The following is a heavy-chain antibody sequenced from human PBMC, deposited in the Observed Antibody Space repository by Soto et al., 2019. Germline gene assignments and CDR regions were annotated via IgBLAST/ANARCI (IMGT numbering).Heavy chain of an antibody. V-gene: IGHV4-39*01. D-gene: IGHD3-3*01. Sequence: SETLSLTCTVSGGSISSSSYYWGWIRQPPGKGLEWIGSIYYSGSTYYNPSLKSRVTISVDTSKNQFSLKLSSVTAADTAVYYCARGKSTIFGVVINKNRYYFDYWGQGTLVTVSS. CDR1: GGSISSSSYY. J-gene: IGHJ4*02. CDR3: ARGKSTIFGVVINKNRYYFDY. CDR2: IYYSGST.